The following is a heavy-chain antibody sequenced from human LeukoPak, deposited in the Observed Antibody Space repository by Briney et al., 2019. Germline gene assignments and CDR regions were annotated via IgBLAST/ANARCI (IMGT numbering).Heavy chain of an antibody. CDR2: INAGNGNT. Sequence: ASVKVSCKASGYTFTTYTMHWVRQARGQRLEWMGWINAGNGNTRYSQKFQGRVTITRDTSATTAYMEPSSLRSEDTAVYYCAIGHLGLSIDYWGQGTLVTVSS. J-gene: IGHJ4*02. CDR1: GYTFTTYT. V-gene: IGHV1-3*01. CDR3: AIGHLGLSIDY. D-gene: IGHD2/OR15-2a*01.